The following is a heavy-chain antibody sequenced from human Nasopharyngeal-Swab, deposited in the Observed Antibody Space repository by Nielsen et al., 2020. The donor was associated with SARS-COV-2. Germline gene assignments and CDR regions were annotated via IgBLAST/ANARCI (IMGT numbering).Heavy chain of an antibody. J-gene: IGHJ5*02. CDR3: VRDLPYNEVS. Sequence: GGSLRLSCAASGFSFRTYWMHWVRQSPGKGLLWVSRIDTDGTITNYADSVEGRFTVSRDDSKSTLFLQMNRLRGEDTAVYYCVRDLPYNEVSWGQGTLVTVSS. V-gene: IGHV3-74*01. D-gene: IGHD5-24*01. CDR2: IDTDGTIT. CDR1: GFSFRTYW.